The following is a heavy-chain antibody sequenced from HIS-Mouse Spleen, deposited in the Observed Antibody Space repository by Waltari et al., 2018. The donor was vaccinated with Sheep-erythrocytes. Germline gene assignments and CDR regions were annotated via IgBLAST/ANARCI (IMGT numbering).Heavy chain of an antibody. CDR2: IIPILGIA. V-gene: IGHV1-69*04. J-gene: IGHJ4*02. D-gene: IGHD1-26*01. Sequence: QVQLVQSGAEVKKPGSSVKVSCKASGGTFSSYAISWVRQAPGQGLEWTGRIIPILGIANYAQKFQGRVTITADKSTSTAYMELSSLRSEDTAVYYCAQTGATTPHFDYRGQGTLVTVSS. CDR3: AQTGATTPHFDY. CDR1: GGTFSSYA.